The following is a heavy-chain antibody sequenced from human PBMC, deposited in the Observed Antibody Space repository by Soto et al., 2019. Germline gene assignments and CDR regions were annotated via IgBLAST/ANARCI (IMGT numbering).Heavy chain of an antibody. CDR1: GFAFSNYA. D-gene: IGHD6-19*01. CDR3: AKDRGQWLIPVLDY. Sequence: GGSLRLSCAASGFAFSNYAMTWVRQAPGKGLEWVSAVRGSGDDTHYSDSVKGRFTISRDNSKNTLYLQMSSLRVDDTAVYYCAKDRGQWLIPVLDYWGQGLLVTVSS. V-gene: IGHV3-23*01. J-gene: IGHJ4*02. CDR2: VRGSGDDT.